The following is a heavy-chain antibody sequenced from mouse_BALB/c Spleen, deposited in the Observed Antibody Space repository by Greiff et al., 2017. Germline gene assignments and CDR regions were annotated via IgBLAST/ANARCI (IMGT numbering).Heavy chain of an antibody. J-gene: IGHJ2*01. V-gene: IGHV1-63*02. CDR1: GYTFTNYW. CDR2: IYPGGGYT. CDR3: ARTYYGNSAFDY. Sequence: QVQLKQSGAELVRPGTSVKISCKASGYTFTNYWLGWVKQRPGHGLEWIGDIYPGGGYTNYNEKFKGKATLTADTSSSTAYMQLSSLTSEDSAVYFCARTYYGNSAFDYWGQGTTLTVSS. D-gene: IGHD2-10*01.